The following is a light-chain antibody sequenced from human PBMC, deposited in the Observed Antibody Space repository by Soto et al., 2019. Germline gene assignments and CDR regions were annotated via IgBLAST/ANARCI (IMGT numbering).Light chain of an antibody. CDR2: EVS. Sequence: QSALTQPPSASGFAGQSVTISCTGTSTDVGGYNYVSCYQQHPGKAPTLMIYEVSKRPSGVPDRFSGSKSGNTASLTVSGLQAEYEADSSCSSYAGNNIHYFFGTGTKLTVL. CDR1: STDVGGYNY. CDR3: SSYAGNNIHYF. J-gene: IGLJ1*01. V-gene: IGLV2-8*01.